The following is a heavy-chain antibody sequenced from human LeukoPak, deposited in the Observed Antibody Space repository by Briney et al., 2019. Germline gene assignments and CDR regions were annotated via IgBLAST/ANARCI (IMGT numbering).Heavy chain of an antibody. CDR1: GFTFSSYG. D-gene: IGHD5-18*01. J-gene: IGHJ4*02. Sequence: PGGSLRLSCAASGFTFSSYGMHWVRQAPGKGLEWVAFIRYDGSNKYYADSVKGRFTISRDNSKNTLYLQMNSLRAEDTAVYYCAKHNTAMDPYFDYWGQGTLVTVSS. CDR2: IRYDGSNK. CDR3: AKHNTAMDPYFDY. V-gene: IGHV3-30*02.